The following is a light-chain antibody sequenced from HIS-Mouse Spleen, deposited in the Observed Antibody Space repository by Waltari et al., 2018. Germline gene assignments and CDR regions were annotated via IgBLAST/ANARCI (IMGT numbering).Light chain of an antibody. Sequence: SYELTQPPSVSVSPGQTARITCSGDALPKKYAYWYPQKSGQAPVLVIYEEGKRPSGIPERFSGSSSGTMATLTISGAQVEDEADYYCYSTDSSGNHRVFGGGTKLTVL. V-gene: IGLV3-10*01. CDR3: YSTDSSGNHRV. CDR1: ALPKKY. CDR2: EEG. J-gene: IGLJ2*01.